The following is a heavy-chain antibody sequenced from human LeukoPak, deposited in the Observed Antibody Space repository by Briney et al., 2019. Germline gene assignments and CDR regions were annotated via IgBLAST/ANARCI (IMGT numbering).Heavy chain of an antibody. CDR3: ARGRRDGYSGPWYFDL. CDR1: VGSFSGYY. J-gene: IGHJ2*01. D-gene: IGHD5-24*01. CDR2: INHSGST. V-gene: IGHV4-34*01. Sequence: SETLSLTCAVFVGSFSGYYWTWIRQPPGKGLEWIGEINHSGSTNYNPSLKSRVTISVDTSKHQFSLKLSSVTAADTAVYYCARGRRDGYSGPWYFDLWGRGTLVTVSS.